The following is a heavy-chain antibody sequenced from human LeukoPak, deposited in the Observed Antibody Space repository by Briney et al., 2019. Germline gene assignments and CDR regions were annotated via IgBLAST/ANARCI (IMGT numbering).Heavy chain of an antibody. J-gene: IGHJ5*02. CDR3: ARVTGSSGLVWFDP. D-gene: IGHD6-19*01. CDR2: IHYSGST. V-gene: IGHV4-31*03. CDR1: GGSISSGGYY. Sequence: SESLSLTCTVSGGSISSGGYYWSWMRQHPGKGLECIGYIHYSGSTYYNPSLKSRVTISVDTSKNQFSLKLSSVTAADTAVYYCARVTGSSGLVWFDPWGQGTLVTVSS.